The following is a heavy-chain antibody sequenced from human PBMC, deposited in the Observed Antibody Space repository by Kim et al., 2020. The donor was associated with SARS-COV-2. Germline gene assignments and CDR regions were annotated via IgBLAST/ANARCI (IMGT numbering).Heavy chain of an antibody. CDR3: AKDPIVVVTAILDY. J-gene: IGHJ4*02. D-gene: IGHD2-21*02. V-gene: IGHV3-23*01. Sequence: ADSVKGRFTIPRDNSKNTLYLQMNSLRAEDTAVYYCAKDPIVVVTAILDYWGQGTLVTVSS.